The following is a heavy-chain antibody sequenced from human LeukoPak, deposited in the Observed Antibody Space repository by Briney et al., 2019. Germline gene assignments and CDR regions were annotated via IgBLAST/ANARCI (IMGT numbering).Heavy chain of an antibody. D-gene: IGHD1-26*01. J-gene: IGHJ3*02. V-gene: IGHV3-30*18. CDR2: VSHDGSNK. Sequence: GGSLRLCCAASGFTFSSYGMHWVRQAPGKGLEWVAVVSHDGSNKYYADSVKGRFTISRDNSEKTLSLQMNSLRAEDTAVYYCAKEGSVSVGASDAFDIWGQGTMVTVSS. CDR1: GFTFSSYG. CDR3: AKEGSVSVGASDAFDI.